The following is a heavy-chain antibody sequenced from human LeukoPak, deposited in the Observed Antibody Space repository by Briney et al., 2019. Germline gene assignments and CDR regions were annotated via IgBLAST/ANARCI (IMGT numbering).Heavy chain of an antibody. V-gene: IGHV3-9*03. Sequence: PGRSLRLSCAASGFTFDDYAMHWVRQAPGKGLEWVSGISWNSGSIGYADSVKGRFTISRDNAKNSLYLQMNSLRAEDMALYYCATGYCSSTSCSGYWGQGTLVTVSS. J-gene: IGHJ4*02. D-gene: IGHD2-2*01. CDR2: ISWNSGSI. CDR3: ATGYCSSTSCSGY. CDR1: GFTFDDYA.